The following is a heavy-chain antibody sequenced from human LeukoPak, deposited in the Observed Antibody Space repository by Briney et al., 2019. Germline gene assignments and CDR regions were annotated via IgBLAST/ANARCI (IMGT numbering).Heavy chain of an antibody. D-gene: IGHD2-8*01. CDR3: HPLAFVTN. CDR2: IKDDGSTT. J-gene: IGHJ4*02. CDR1: GFTFGGRL. V-gene: IGHV3-74*01. Sequence: PGGSLRLSCAVSGFTFGGRLMRWVRQAPGKGLVWVALIKDDGSTTNYADSVKGRFTASRDDAKNTVYLQMSRLRAEDTAVYYCHPLAFVTNWGQGTLVTVSS.